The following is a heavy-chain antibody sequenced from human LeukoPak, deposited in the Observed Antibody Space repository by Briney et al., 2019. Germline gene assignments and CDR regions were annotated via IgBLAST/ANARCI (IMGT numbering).Heavy chain of an antibody. D-gene: IGHD3-22*01. Sequence: SGPTLLHPTPTLTLTCTFSGLSLRTRGVGVGWIRQPPGKALQWPALTYWDDDKRYRPALKSRLTITKDTSKNQVVLTMTNMDPVDTATYYCAHAKGSGYYAYYFDYWGQGTLVTVSS. CDR3: AHAKGSGYYAYYFDY. J-gene: IGHJ4*02. CDR2: TYWDDDK. CDR1: GLSLRTRGVG. V-gene: IGHV2-5*02.